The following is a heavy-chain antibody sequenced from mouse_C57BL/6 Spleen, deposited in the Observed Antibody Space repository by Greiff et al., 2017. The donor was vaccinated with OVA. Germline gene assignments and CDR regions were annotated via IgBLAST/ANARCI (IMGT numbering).Heavy chain of an antibody. V-gene: IGHV1-50*01. CDR1: GYTFTSYW. CDR3: AKGLRSYYFDY. CDR2: IDPSDSYT. J-gene: IGHJ2*01. Sequence: QVQLQQPGAELVKPGASVKLSCKASGYTFTSYWMQWVKQRPGQGLEWIGEIDPSDSYTNYNQKFKGKATLTVDTSSSTAYMQLSSLTSEDSAVYDCAKGLRSYYFDYWGQGTTLTVSS.